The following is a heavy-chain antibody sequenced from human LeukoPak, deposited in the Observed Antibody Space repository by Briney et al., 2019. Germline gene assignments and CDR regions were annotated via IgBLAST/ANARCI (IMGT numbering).Heavy chain of an antibody. CDR1: GFTFTNYE. Sequence: GGSLRLSCAASGFTFTNYEMNWVRQAPGKGLEWVSYISSSGRIIYYADSVKGRFTISRDNAQKSLYLQMNSLRDEDTAVYYCARDHYSRNDYWGQGALVTVSS. CDR2: ISSSGRII. J-gene: IGHJ4*02. D-gene: IGHD6-13*01. CDR3: ARDHYSRNDY. V-gene: IGHV3-48*03.